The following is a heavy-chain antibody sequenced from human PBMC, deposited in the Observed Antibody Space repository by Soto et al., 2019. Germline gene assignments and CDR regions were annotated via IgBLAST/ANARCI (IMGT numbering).Heavy chain of an antibody. CDR1: GGSISSSNW. J-gene: IGHJ4*02. D-gene: IGHD5-18*01. V-gene: IGHV4-4*02. CDR3: GRSFMIGYGYGYYFDY. Sequence: PSETLSLTCAVSGGSISSSNWWSWVRQPPGKGLEWIGEIYHSGSTNYNPSLKSRVTISVDKSKNQFSLKLSSVTAADTAVYYCGRSFMIGYGYGYYFDYWGQGTLVPVSS. CDR2: IYHSGST.